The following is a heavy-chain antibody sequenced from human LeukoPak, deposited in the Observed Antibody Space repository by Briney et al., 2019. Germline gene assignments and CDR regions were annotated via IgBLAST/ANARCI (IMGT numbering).Heavy chain of an antibody. CDR1: GFTLSDYC. CDR3: ARDCGTSGCDF. D-gene: IGHD5-12*01. J-gene: IGHJ4*02. Sequence: PGGSLRLSCAASGFTLSDYCMHWVPQAPGKGLVWVSRISTDGSSTTNADSVKGRFTISRDNAKNMVYLQMNSLRVEDTAVYYCARDCGTSGCDFWGQGTLVTVSS. V-gene: IGHV3-74*01. CDR2: ISTDGSST.